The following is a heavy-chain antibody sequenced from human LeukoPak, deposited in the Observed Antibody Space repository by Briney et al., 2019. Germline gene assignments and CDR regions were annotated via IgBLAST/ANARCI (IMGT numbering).Heavy chain of an antibody. CDR2: ICDNNGNT. Sequence: ASVKVSCKASGYPFTMYGFNWVRQPPGQGLEWMGCICDNNGNTNYAQKFQGRVTMTTDTSTNTAYMDLTNLKSDDTAIYYCARGPRFDPWGQGTLVTVSS. CDR1: GYPFTMYG. J-gene: IGHJ5*02. V-gene: IGHV1-18*01. CDR3: ARGPRFDP.